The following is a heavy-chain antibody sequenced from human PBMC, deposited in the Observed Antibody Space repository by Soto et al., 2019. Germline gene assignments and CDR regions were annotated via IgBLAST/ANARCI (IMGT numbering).Heavy chain of an antibody. V-gene: IGHV4-39*01. Sequence: LSLTCTVSGGSISSSSYYCGWIRQPPGKGLEWIGSIYYSGSTYYNPSLKSRVTISVDTSKNQFSLKLSSVTAADTAVYYCARHSSRYNWFDPWGQGTLVTVSS. D-gene: IGHD2-2*01. CDR3: ARHSSRYNWFDP. CDR1: GGSISSSSYY. CDR2: IYYSGST. J-gene: IGHJ5*02.